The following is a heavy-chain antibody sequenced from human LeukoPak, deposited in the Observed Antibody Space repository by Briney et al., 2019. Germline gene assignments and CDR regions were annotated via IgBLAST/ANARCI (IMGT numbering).Heavy chain of an antibody. CDR2: ISYDGSNK. D-gene: IGHD5-24*01. CDR1: GFTFSSYG. V-gene: IGHV3-30*18. Sequence: GGALRLSCVASGFTFSSYGMHGVRQAPGRGLEWVGVISYDGSNKYYADSVRGRFTIPRDNYKNTLYLQMNSQRAEDTAVYYCAKDFVPVGLDGFGYWGQGTLVTVSS. J-gene: IGHJ4*02. CDR3: AKDFVPVGLDGFGY.